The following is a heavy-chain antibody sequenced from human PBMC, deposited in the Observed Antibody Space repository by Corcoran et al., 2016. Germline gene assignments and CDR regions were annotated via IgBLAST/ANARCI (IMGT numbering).Heavy chain of an antibody. Sequence: QEQLAASGGGVVQPGRSLRLSCVASGFTFSYDGMHWVRQTPGNGLEWVAIIWNDGSHKDHAASVKGRFTISRGNYKNTLYLKMNSLIVEDTAVDYCASLRHSYFMGGLDFWGQGIPVTVSS. CDR1: GFTFSYDG. J-gene: IGHJ6*02. V-gene: IGHV3-33*03. CDR2: IWNDGSHK. CDR3: ASLRHSYFMGGLDF. D-gene: IGHD4-4*01.